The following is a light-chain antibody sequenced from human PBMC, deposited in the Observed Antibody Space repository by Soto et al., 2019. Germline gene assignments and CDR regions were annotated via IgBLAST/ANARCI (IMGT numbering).Light chain of an antibody. Sequence: QSVLTQPASVSGSPGPSITISCTGTSSDVGSYNYVSWYQQHPGKAPKLMIYEVSDRPSGISSRFSGSKSGNTASLTISGLQTEDEADYYCSSYTSSSTLFGTGTKVTVL. CDR3: SSYTSSSTL. V-gene: IGLV2-14*01. CDR2: EVS. J-gene: IGLJ1*01. CDR1: SSDVGSYNY.